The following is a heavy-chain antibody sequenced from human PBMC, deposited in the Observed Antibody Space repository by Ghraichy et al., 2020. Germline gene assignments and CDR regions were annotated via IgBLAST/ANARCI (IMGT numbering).Heavy chain of an antibody. CDR3: VSSRWSGCLDY. CDR2: INSDGGMT. D-gene: IGHD3-3*01. Sequence: GESLNISCAASGFSFSTYWMHWVRQAPGKGLVWVSRINSDGGMTDYADSVKGRFSISRDNAKNTLYLQMNSLRAEDTAVYYCVSSRWSGCLDYWGQGALVTVSS. J-gene: IGHJ4*02. CDR1: GFSFSTYW. V-gene: IGHV3-74*01.